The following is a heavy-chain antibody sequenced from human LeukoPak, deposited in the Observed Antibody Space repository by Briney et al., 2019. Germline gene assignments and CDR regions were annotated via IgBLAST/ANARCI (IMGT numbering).Heavy chain of an antibody. D-gene: IGHD5-24*01. Sequence: ASVKVSCKASGYTFTSYYMHWVRQAPGQGLEWMGRIIPILGIANYAQKFQGRVTITADKSTSTAYMELSSLRSEDTAVYYCANRRDGYIHFDYWGQGTLVTVSS. CDR2: IIPILGIA. J-gene: IGHJ4*02. V-gene: IGHV1-69*02. CDR1: GYTFTSYY. CDR3: ANRRDGYIHFDY.